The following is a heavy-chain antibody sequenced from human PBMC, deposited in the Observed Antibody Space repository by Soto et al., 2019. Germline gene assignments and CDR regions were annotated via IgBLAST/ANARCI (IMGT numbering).Heavy chain of an antibody. CDR1: GFTVSNNY. J-gene: IGHJ3*02. CDR2: IYSGADT. V-gene: IGHV3-66*01. CDR3: AKGLRFLEWLESADAFDI. D-gene: IGHD3-3*01. Sequence: GGSLRLSCAASGFTVSNNYMNWVRQAPGKGLEWVSVIYSGADTYYADSVKGRFTISRDNSKNTLYLQMNSLRAEDTAVYYCAKGLRFLEWLESADAFDIWGQGTMVTVSS.